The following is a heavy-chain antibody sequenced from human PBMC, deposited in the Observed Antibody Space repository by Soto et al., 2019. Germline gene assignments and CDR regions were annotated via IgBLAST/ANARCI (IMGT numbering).Heavy chain of an antibody. CDR2: IWYDGSNK. Sequence: PGGSLRLSCAASGFTFSSYGMHWVRQAPGKGLEWVAVIWYDGSNKYYADSVEGRFTISRDNSKNTLYLQMNSLRAEDTAVYYCARDSLGFDFDYWGQGTLVTVSS. V-gene: IGHV3-33*01. CDR3: ARDSLGFDFDY. J-gene: IGHJ4*02. D-gene: IGHD3-16*01. CDR1: GFTFSSYG.